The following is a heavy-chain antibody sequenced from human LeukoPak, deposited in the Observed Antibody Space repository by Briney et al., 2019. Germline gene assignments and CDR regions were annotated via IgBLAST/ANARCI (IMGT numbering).Heavy chain of an antibody. Sequence: GGSLRLSCAASGFTFSSYSMNWVRQAPGKGLEWVSSISSSSSYIYYADSVKGRFTISRDNAKNSLYLQMNSLRAEDTAVYYCARVGVTRYYYYGMDVWGQGTTVTVSS. CDR2: ISSSSSYI. V-gene: IGHV3-21*04. J-gene: IGHJ6*02. CDR3: ARVGVTRYYYYGMDV. CDR1: GFTFSSYS. D-gene: IGHD2-21*02.